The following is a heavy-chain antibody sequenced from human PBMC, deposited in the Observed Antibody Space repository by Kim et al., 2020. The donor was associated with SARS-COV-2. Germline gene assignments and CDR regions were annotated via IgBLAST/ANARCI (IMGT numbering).Heavy chain of an antibody. J-gene: IGHJ4*02. Sequence: DSVKGRFTISRDNSKNTLYLQMNSLRAEDTAVYYCAREGTIAVAGTSLDYWGQGTLVTVSS. V-gene: IGHV3-30*07. D-gene: IGHD6-19*01. CDR3: AREGTIAVAGTSLDY.